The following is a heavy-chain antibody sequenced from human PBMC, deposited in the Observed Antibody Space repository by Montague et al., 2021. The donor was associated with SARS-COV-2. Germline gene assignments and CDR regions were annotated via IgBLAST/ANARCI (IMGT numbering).Heavy chain of an antibody. J-gene: IGHJ4*02. V-gene: IGHV4-39*07. CDR3: ARLRGGTPGEH. CDR2: LDYSGAT. D-gene: IGHD2-21*01. CDR1: GGSISDSNFH. Sequence: SETLSLTCTVSGGSISDSNFHWGWIRQPPGKGLEWIGTLDYSGATYYNPSLKSRVTTSMDTSKNQFSLKLTSAIAADTAVYYCARLRGGTPGEHWGQGALVTVSS.